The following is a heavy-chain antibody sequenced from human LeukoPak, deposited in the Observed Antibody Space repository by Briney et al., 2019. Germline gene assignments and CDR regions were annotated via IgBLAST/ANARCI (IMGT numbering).Heavy chain of an antibody. CDR3: ARDMAPAATMVRGVSDY. V-gene: IGHV3-21*01. J-gene: IGHJ4*02. CDR2: ISSSSSYI. Sequence: PGGSLRLSCAASGFTFSSYAMSWVREAPGKGLEWVSSISSSSSYIYYADSVKGRFTISRDNAKNSLYLQMNSLRAEDTAVYYCARDMAPAATMVRGVSDYWGQGTLVTVSS. D-gene: IGHD3-10*01. CDR1: GFTFSSYA.